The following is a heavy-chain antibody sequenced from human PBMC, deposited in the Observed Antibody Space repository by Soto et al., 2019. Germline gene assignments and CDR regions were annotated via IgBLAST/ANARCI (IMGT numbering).Heavy chain of an antibody. CDR1: GFTFSTDT. D-gene: IGHD6-19*01. J-gene: IGHJ4*02. Sequence: EVQLVESGGGLVQPGGSLRLSCVASGFTFSTDTMNWVRQAPGKGLEWVAHISTSGATRYYADSVKGRFTISRDNAKTSLYLQMDSLRNEDTAVYYCARFFGSGFDYWGQGTLVAVSS. CDR3: ARFFGSGFDY. V-gene: IGHV3-48*02. CDR2: ISTSGATR.